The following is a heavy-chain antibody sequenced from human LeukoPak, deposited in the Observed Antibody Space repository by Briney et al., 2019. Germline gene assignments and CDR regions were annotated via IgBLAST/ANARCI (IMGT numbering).Heavy chain of an antibody. Sequence: GGSLRLSCAASGFTFSSYWMSWVRQAPGKGLEWVANIKQDGSEKYYVDSVKGRFTFSSDNAKNSLYLQMNSLRAEASAVYCCARKEVLGFDPWGQGTLVTVSS. CDR1: GFTFSSYW. CDR3: ARKEVLGFDP. V-gene: IGHV3-7*01. D-gene: IGHD2/OR15-2a*01. J-gene: IGHJ5*02. CDR2: IKQDGSEK.